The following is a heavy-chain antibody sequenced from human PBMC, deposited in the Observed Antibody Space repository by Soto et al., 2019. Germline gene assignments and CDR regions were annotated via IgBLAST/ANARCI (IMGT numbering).Heavy chain of an antibody. D-gene: IGHD2-2*01. Sequence: EVQLVESGVDLVQPGGSLRLSCAASGFTFSGHWMHWVRQVPGKGLEWVSRINTDGGSSAYADSVKGRFTISRDNAKNTRYLQMRGLRAEDTAVYYCAREAGYCSRTSCYRRAFDTWGQGTTGTVSS. V-gene: IGHV3-74*03. CDR3: AREAGYCSRTSCYRRAFDT. J-gene: IGHJ3*02. CDR1: GFTFSGHW. CDR2: INTDGGSS.